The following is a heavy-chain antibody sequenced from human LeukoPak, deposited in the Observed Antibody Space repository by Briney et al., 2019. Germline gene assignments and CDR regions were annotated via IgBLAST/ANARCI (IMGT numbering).Heavy chain of an antibody. D-gene: IGHD1-26*01. CDR1: GFTFSTYE. CDR3: ARDSLGAQFDY. V-gene: IGHV3-48*03. Sequence: GGSPRLSCAASGFTFSTYEMNWVRQAPGKGLEWISYISTSGRTIFYADSVKGRFTISRDNAKNSLYLQMNSLRAEDTAVYYCARDSLGAQFDYWGQGTLVTVSS. J-gene: IGHJ4*02. CDR2: ISTSGRTI.